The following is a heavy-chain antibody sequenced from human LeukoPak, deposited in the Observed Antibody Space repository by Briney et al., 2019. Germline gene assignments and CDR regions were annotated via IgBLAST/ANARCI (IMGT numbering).Heavy chain of an antibody. CDR3: ARQSRRLLWFGELLPAAKRVFDY. D-gene: IGHD3-10*01. V-gene: IGHV4-34*01. CDR2: INHSGST. Sequence: SETLSLTCAVYGGSFSGYYWSWIRQPPGKGLEWIGEINHSGSTNYNPSLKSRVTISVDTSKNQFSLKLSSVTAADTAVYYCARQSRRLLWFGELLPAAKRVFDYWGQGTLVTVSS. J-gene: IGHJ4*02. CDR1: GGSFSGYY.